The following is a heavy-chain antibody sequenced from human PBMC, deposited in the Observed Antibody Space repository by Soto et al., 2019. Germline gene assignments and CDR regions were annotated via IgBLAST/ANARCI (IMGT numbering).Heavy chain of an antibody. V-gene: IGHV1-2*04. CDR1: GYTFIGYY. CDR3: VRGDVTTVTTTLDY. D-gene: IGHD4-17*01. Sequence: QVQLVQSGAEVTKPGASLKVSCKTPGYTFIGYYMHWVRQAPGQGLEWMGWINPNTGGTKDTQKFQGWVTMTTDTSIRTAYLELSRLRSDATAVYYCVRGDVTTVTTTLDYWGQGTLVSVSS. CDR2: INPNTGGT. J-gene: IGHJ4*02.